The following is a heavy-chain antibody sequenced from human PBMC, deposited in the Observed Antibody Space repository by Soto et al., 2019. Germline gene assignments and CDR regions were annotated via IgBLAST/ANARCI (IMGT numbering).Heavy chain of an antibody. J-gene: IGHJ4*02. CDR2: IYYSGTT. D-gene: IGHD1-26*01. CDR3: ARREIQGPIDY. V-gene: IGHV4-28*01. CDR1: GYCSGRSNW. Sequence: WENVALSCAVSGYCSGRSNWWGVIRQPPGKGLEWIGYIYYSGTTYYNPSLKSRVTMSVDTSKNQFSLKLTSVTAVDTAVYYCARREIQGPIDYWGQGTLVTVS.